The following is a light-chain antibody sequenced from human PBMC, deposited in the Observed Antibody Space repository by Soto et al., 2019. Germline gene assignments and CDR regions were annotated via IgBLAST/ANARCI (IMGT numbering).Light chain of an antibody. J-gene: IGKJ4*01. CDR1: QDISNY. Sequence: DIQMTQSPSSLSASVGDRVTITCQASQDISNYLNWYQQKPGKAPKLLIYDASNLETGVPSRFSGSGSGTDFTFTISSLQPEDIATYYCQQYDNRRSLTFGGGTKVDIK. V-gene: IGKV1-33*01. CDR2: DAS. CDR3: QQYDNRRSLT.